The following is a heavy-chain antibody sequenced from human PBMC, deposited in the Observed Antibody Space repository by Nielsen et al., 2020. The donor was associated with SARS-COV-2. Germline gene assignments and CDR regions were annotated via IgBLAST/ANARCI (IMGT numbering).Heavy chain of an antibody. D-gene: IGHD3-10*01. J-gene: IGHJ5*02. CDR3: ARVRSSSGIWFDP. CDR2: VNPNSGAT. Sequence: ASVKVSCKASGYTFTGHYMHWMRQAPGQGPEWMGRVNPNSGATNYAQKFQGRVTLTRDTSINTTYMELNRLTSDDRAGYYCARVRSSSGIWFDPWGQGTLVVVSS. V-gene: IGHV1-2*06. CDR1: GYTFTGHY.